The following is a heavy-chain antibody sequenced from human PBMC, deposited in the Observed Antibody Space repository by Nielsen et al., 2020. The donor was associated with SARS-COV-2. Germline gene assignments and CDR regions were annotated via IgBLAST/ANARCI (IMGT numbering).Heavy chain of an antibody. CDR2: ISYDGSNK. CDR3: ANSPPYDYVWGSYRYDAFDI. CDR1: GFTFSSYG. J-gene: IGHJ3*02. Sequence: GGSLRLSCAASGFTFSSYGMHWVRQAPGKGLEWVAVISYDGSNKYYADSVKGRFTISRDNSKNTLYLQMNSLRAEDTAVYYCANSPPYDYVWGSYRYDAFDIWGQGTMVTVSS. D-gene: IGHD3-16*02. V-gene: IGHV3-30*18.